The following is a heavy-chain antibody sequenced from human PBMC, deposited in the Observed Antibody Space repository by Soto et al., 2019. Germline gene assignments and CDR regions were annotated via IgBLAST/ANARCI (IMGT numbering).Heavy chain of an antibody. Sequence: GGSLRLSCVASGFIFSDYYMAWIRRAPGKGLEWVSYISDGGSYTNHGNSVRGRVSVSRDDARNSPYLQINNLRVEDTRVYYCARAPGAVNSYAGADVWSQGTTGKVSS. CDR1: GFIFSDYY. CDR3: ARAPGAVNSYAGADV. D-gene: IGHD6-19*01. CDR2: ISDGGSYT. V-gene: IGHV3-11*05. J-gene: IGHJ6*02.